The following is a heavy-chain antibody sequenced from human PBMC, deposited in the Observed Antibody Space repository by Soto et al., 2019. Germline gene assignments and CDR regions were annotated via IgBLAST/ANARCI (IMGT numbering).Heavy chain of an antibody. V-gene: IGHV3-23*01. Sequence: EVQLLESGGGLVQPGGSLRLSCAASGFTFSTYAMSWVRQAPGKGLEWVSAISGSGGTSTFYGDSVKGRFTISRDHSKNTLYLQMNSLGAEDTAVYYCAKGGGSCCFDNWGQGTLVTVSS. CDR3: AKGGGSCCFDN. D-gene: IGHD2-15*01. J-gene: IGHJ4*02. CDR1: GFTFSTYA. CDR2: ISGSGGTST.